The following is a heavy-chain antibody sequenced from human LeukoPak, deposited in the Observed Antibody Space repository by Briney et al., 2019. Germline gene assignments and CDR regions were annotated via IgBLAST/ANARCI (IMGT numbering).Heavy chain of an antibody. V-gene: IGHV4-39*01. J-gene: IGHJ4*02. CDR1: GGSISSSSYY. CDR3: ARLGVSSSSELDY. CDR2: IYYSGST. D-gene: IGHD6-6*01. Sequence: SETLSLTCTVSGGSISSSSYYWGWIRQPPGKGLEWIGRIYYSGSTYYNPSLKSRVTISVDTSKNQFSLKLSSVTAADTAVYYCARLGVSSSSELDYWGQGTLVTVSS.